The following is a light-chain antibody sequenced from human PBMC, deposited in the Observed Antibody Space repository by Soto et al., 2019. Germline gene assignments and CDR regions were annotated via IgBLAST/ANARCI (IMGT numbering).Light chain of an antibody. V-gene: IGLV2-23*01. CDR2: EDN. CDR1: SSDVGGYNL. Sequence: QSVLTQPASVSGSPGQSITISCTGTSSDVGGYNLVSWYQQHPGKAPKPMIYEDNKRPSGVSNRFSGSKSGNTASLTISGLQAEDGADYYCCSYAGSKTYVFGSGTKLTVL. CDR3: CSYAGSKTYV. J-gene: IGLJ1*01.